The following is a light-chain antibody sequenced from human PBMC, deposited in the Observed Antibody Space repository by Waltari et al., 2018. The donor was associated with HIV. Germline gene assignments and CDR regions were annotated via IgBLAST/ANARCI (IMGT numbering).Light chain of an antibody. CDR2: EVR. CDR3: AAWDDSLNGPDVV. J-gene: IGLJ2*01. CDR1: SSDVGAYNY. V-gene: IGLV2-8*01. Sequence: QSALTQPPSASGSPGQSVTISCTGTSSDVGAYNYVSWYQHPPGKAPKPMSYEVRKRPSGVPDRVSGSKSGNTASLTVSGLQTEDEADYCCAAWDDSLNGPDVVFGGGTKLTVL.